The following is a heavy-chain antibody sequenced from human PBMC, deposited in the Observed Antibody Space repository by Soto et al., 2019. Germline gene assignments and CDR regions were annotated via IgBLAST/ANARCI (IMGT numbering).Heavy chain of an antibody. V-gene: IGHV4-34*01. J-gene: IGHJ4*02. CDR3: ARGPIGWLRSYFDY. CDR1: GGSFSGYY. D-gene: IGHD5-12*01. CDR2: INHSGST. Sequence: SETLSLTCAVYGGSFSGYYWSWIRQPPGKGLEWIGEINHSGSTNYNPSLKSRVTISVDTSKNQFSLKLSSVTAADTAGDYCARGPIGWLRSYFDYWGQGTLVTVSS.